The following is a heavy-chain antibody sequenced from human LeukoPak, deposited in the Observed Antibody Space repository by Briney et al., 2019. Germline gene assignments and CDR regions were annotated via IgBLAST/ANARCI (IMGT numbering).Heavy chain of an antibody. V-gene: IGHV4-61*02. CDR2: IYTSGST. CDR3: ARGRGYMDV. CDR1: GGSISSGSYH. J-gene: IGHJ6*03. Sequence: PSQTLSLTCTVSGGSISSGSYHWSWIRQPAGTGLEWIGRIYTSGSTDYNPSLKSRVTISVDTSKNQFSLRLTSVTAADTAVYYCARGRGYMDVWGKGTTVTVSS.